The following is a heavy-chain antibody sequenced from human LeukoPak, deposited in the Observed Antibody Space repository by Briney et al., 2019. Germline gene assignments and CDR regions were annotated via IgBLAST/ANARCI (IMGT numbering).Heavy chain of an antibody. D-gene: IGHD3-10*01. CDR1: GGSISSSS. CDR3: ARYSRDYYGSGSHAFDI. V-gene: IGHV4-59*01. CDR2: ISHTGTT. Sequence: SETLSLTCIVSGGSISSSSWNWIRQSPGKGLEWIGYISHTGTTSYKSSLKSRVTISVDTSKNQFSLKLSSVTAADTAVYYCARYSRDYYGSGSHAFDIWGQGTMVTVSS. J-gene: IGHJ3*02.